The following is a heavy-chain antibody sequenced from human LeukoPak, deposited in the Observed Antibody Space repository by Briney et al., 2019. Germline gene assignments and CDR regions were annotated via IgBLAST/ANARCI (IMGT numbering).Heavy chain of an antibody. V-gene: IGHV3-66*01. CDR2: IYSGGNT. D-gene: IGHD6-13*01. CDR3: ASGYSSSWYSADFDY. Sequence: GGSLRPSCAASGFTVSSNYMSWVRQAPGKGLEWVSVIYSGGNTYYADSVKGRFTISRDNSKNTLYLQMNSLRAEDTAVYYCASGYSSSWYSADFDYWGQGTLVTVSS. CDR1: GFTVSSNY. J-gene: IGHJ4*02.